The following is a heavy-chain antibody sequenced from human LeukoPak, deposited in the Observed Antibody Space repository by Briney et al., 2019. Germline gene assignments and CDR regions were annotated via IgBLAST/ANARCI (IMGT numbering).Heavy chain of an antibody. CDR1: GFTFSDYD. D-gene: IGHD3-16*02. J-gene: IGHJ4*02. CDR3: AKKLPPASFYFDF. V-gene: IGHV3-23*01. Sequence: PGGSLRLSCVASGFTFSDYDMTWVRQAPGKGLEYVSGIGASYYTFYAGSVKGRFSISRDNSKNTLYLHMNNLRADDTAVYFCAKKLPPASFYFDFWGQGSLVTVSS. CDR2: IGASYYT.